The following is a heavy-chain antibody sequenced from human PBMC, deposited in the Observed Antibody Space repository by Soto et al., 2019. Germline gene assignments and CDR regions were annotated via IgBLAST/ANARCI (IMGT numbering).Heavy chain of an antibody. CDR2: ITPDGTEQ. D-gene: IGHD1-26*01. CDR3: AKRGILGAQGMAYFDL. Sequence: QVQLMESGGGVVQPGRSLRLSCAASGFTFNTYAMHWVRQAPGKGLEWVAVITPDGTEQYYADSVKGRFTISRDNSKNTPDLQMKSLLLEDMSIYHCAKRGILGAQGMAYFDLWGRGALVTVSS. V-gene: IGHV3-30*04. J-gene: IGHJ2*01. CDR1: GFTFNTYA.